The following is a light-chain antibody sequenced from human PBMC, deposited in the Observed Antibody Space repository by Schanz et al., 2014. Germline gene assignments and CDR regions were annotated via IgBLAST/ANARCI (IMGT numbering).Light chain of an antibody. CDR2: EVS. V-gene: IGLV2-8*01. Sequence: QSVLTQPPSASGSPGQSVTISCTGTSSDVGNYNFVSWYQHHPGKAPKLMIYEVSKRPSGVPDRFSGSKSGNTASLTVSGLQAEDEADYYCQSYDNSLSGWVFGGGTKLTVL. J-gene: IGLJ3*02. CDR1: SSDVGNYNF. CDR3: QSYDNSLSGWV.